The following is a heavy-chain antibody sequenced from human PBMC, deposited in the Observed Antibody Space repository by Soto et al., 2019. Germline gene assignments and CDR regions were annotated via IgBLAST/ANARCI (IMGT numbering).Heavy chain of an antibody. V-gene: IGHV1-46*03. Sequence: QVQLVQSGAEVKKPGASVKVSCKASGYTFTTYYVHWVRQAPGQGLEWMGIINPSGGNITYAQKFQGRVTMTRDTSTSTVYMELSSLRSEDTGVYYCGRDGGYQRFDYWGQGALVTVSS. J-gene: IGHJ4*02. D-gene: IGHD2-2*01. CDR1: GYTFTTYY. CDR2: INPSGGNI. CDR3: GRDGGYQRFDY.